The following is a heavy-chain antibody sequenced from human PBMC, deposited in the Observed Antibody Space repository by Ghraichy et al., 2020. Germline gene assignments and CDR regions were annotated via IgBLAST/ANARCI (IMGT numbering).Heavy chain of an antibody. CDR3: AKNIVVAGKILYYYYGMDV. D-gene: IGHD6-19*01. Sequence: LSLTCAASGFPFRGYWMTWVRQAPGKGLEWVASIKQDGTEEKYLDSVKGRFTISRDNPKNSLYLQMNSLRDEDKAVYYCAKNIVVAGKILYYYYGMDVWGQGTTVTVSS. CDR1: GFPFRGYW. J-gene: IGHJ6*02. V-gene: IGHV3-7*01. CDR2: IKQDGTEE.